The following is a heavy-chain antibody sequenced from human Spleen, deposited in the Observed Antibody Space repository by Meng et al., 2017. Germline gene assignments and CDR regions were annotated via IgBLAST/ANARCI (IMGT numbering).Heavy chain of an antibody. CDR1: GGSISSSSYY. Sequence: SETLSLTCTVSGGSISSSSYYWGWIRQPPGKGLEWIGSIYYSGSTYYNPSLKSRVTISVDASKNQFSLKLSSVTAADTAVYYCVRRLIDYGDHGAFDIWGQGTMVTVSS. D-gene: IGHD4-17*01. CDR3: VRRLIDYGDHGAFDI. J-gene: IGHJ3*02. V-gene: IGHV4-39*07. CDR2: IYYSGST.